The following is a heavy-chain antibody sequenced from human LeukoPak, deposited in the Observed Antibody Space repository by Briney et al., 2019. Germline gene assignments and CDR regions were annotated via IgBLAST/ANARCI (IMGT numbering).Heavy chain of an antibody. CDR2: IYYSGST. Sequence: SETLSLTCTVSGGSISSSSYYWGWIRQPPGKGLEWIGSIYYSGSTCYNPSLKSRVTISVDTSKNQFSLKLSSVTAADTAVYYCARVRFLEWFPGAFDIWGQGTMVTVSS. J-gene: IGHJ3*02. CDR3: ARVRFLEWFPGAFDI. V-gene: IGHV4-39*01. D-gene: IGHD3-3*01. CDR1: GGSISSSSYY.